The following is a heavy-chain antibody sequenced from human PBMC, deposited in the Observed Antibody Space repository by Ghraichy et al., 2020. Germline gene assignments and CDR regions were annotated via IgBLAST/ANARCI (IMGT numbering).Heavy chain of an antibody. V-gene: IGHV3-23*01. J-gene: IGHJ4*02. D-gene: IGHD3-3*01. CDR1: GFTFSSYA. CDR2: ISGSGGST. Sequence: LSLTCAASGFTFSSYAMSWVRQAPGKGLEWVSAISGSGGSTYYADSVKGRFTISRDNSKNTLYLQMNSLRAEDTAVYYCAKTPSYDFWSGYYPLYFDYWGQGTLVTVSS. CDR3: AKTPSYDFWSGYYPLYFDY.